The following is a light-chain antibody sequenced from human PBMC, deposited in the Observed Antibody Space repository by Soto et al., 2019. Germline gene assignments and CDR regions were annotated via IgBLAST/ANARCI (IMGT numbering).Light chain of an antibody. CDR2: AAS. CDR3: QQSYSTPLT. Sequence: DIQMTQSPSSLSASVGDRVTITCRASQSISSYLNWYQQKPGKAPKLLIYAASSLQSGVPSRFSGSESGTDFTLTISSLQNEDFANYYCQQSYSTPLTFGGGTKVEIK. J-gene: IGKJ4*01. CDR1: QSISSY. V-gene: IGKV1-39*01.